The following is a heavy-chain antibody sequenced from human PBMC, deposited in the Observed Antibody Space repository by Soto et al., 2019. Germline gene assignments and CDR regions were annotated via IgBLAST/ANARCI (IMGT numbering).Heavy chain of an antibody. J-gene: IGHJ4*02. D-gene: IGHD1-26*01. CDR1: GFTFDDYA. V-gene: IGHV3-9*01. CDR3: AKDARRTGLLGQWVG. Sequence: ELQLVESGGGLVQPGRSLRLSCAASGFTFDDYAMHWVRQAPGKGLEWVSSITWNSGSIAYTGSVKGRFTISRDNAKNSLYLEMDNLSPEDTAFYYCAKDARRTGLLGQWVGWGQGTLVTVSS. CDR2: ITWNSGSI.